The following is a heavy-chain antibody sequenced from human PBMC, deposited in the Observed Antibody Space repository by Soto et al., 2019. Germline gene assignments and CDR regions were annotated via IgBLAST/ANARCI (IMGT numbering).Heavy chain of an antibody. J-gene: IGHJ6*03. Sequence: SVKVSCKASGGTFSSYTISWVRQAPGQGLEWMGRIIPILGIANYAQKFQGRVTITADKSTSTAYMELSSLRSEDTAVYYCARGGGKVSIFGVVHDDPRGYYYYMDVWGKGTTVTVSS. V-gene: IGHV1-69*02. D-gene: IGHD3-3*01. CDR1: GGTFSSYT. CDR2: IIPILGIA. CDR3: ARGGGKVSIFGVVHDDPRGYYYYMDV.